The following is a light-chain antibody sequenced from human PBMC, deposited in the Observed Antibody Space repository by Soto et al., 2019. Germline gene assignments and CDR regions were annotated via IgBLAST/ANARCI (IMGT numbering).Light chain of an antibody. CDR2: EVS. V-gene: IGLV2-14*01. CDR3: NSYTSDDVSYV. J-gene: IGLJ1*01. CDR1: NSDVGIYDF. Sequence: QSVLTQPASLSGTPGQSITISCTGSNSDVGIYDFVSWYQHHPGRAPKLIVSEVSYRPSGVSNRFSCSKSGNTASLTISGLQSEDEADYYCNSYTSDDVSYVFGTGTKVTVL.